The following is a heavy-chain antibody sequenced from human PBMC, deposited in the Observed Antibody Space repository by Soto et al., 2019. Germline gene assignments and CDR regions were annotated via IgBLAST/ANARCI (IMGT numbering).Heavy chain of an antibody. CDR3: ARAGWFAEGYFDF. Sequence: AASVKGSCKASGFTFVMYAIHWVRQAPGQVLEWMAWINAGNVNTTYSQKFQGRVTITRDTSARTVYMELRSLRFEDTATYYCARAGWFAEGYFDFWGQGTPVNVSS. J-gene: IGHJ4*02. CDR1: GFTFVMYA. V-gene: IGHV1-3*01. CDR2: INAGNVNT. D-gene: IGHD3-10*01.